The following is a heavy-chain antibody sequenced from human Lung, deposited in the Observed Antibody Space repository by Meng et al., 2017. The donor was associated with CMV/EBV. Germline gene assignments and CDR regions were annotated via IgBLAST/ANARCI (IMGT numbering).Heavy chain of an antibody. D-gene: IGHD1-26*01. CDR2: INAYNGDT. CDR3: ARVEVGITSGDY. J-gene: IGHJ4*02. V-gene: IGHV1-18*01. Sequence: QAQLVQPGGEVKKPGASGKGSCKASGYTFTNYGITWVRQAPGQGLEWMGWINAYNGDTNYAQTLQGRVTMTTDTSTSTAYVELRSLRSDDTAVYYCARVEVGITSGDYWGQGTLVTVSS. CDR1: GYTFTNYG.